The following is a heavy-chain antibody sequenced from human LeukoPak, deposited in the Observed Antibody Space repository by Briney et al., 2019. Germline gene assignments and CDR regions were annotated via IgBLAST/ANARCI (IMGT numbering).Heavy chain of an antibody. D-gene: IGHD3-22*01. CDR3: AKNYYASTGYDY. V-gene: IGHV3-23*01. J-gene: IGHJ4*02. Sequence: GGSLRLSCAASGFIFNSNAMTWVRQAPGKGLEWVSAISETGGSTYYADSVKGRFTISRDNSRNTLYLQMNSLRAEDTALYYCAKNYYASTGYDYWGQGTLVTVSS. CDR2: ISETGGST. CDR1: GFIFNSNA.